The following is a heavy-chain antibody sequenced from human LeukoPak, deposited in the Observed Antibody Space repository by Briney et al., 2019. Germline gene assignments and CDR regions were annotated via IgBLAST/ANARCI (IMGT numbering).Heavy chain of an antibody. J-gene: IGHJ5*02. Sequence: PSQTLSLTCTVSGGSICSGSYYWSWVRQPAGKGLEWIGRIYTSGSTNYNPSLKSRVTISVDTSKNQFSLKLSSVTAADTAVYYCAREGYSSSSRWFDPWGQGTLVTVSS. D-gene: IGHD6-6*01. CDR3: AREGYSSSSRWFDP. V-gene: IGHV4-61*02. CDR2: IYTSGST. CDR1: GGSICSGSYY.